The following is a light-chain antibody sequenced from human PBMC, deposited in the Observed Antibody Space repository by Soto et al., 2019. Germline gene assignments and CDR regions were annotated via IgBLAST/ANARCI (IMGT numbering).Light chain of an antibody. V-gene: IGLV2-14*01. CDR3: SSYTNINTRACV. Sequence: QSVLTQPPSASGSPGQSVTISCTGTSSDIGAYDYVSWYQQYPGKAPRLIIYEVTDRPSGVSNRFSGSKSGNTASLTISGLQAEDEAEYYCSSYTNINTRACVFGTGTKLTVL. J-gene: IGLJ1*01. CDR1: SSDIGAYDY. CDR2: EVT.